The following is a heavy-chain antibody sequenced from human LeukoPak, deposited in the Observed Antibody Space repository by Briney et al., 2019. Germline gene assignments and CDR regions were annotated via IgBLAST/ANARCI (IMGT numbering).Heavy chain of an antibody. V-gene: IGHV4-39*01. D-gene: IGHD3-22*01. J-gene: IGHJ4*02. CDR3: ARHAGSSGYPSSFDY. CDR1: GGSISSGSYY. CDR2: IHYGGST. Sequence: SETLSLTCTVSGGSISSGSYYWGWIRQPPGKGLEWIGTIHYGGSTYYNPSLKSRVTRSVDTSKNQFSLKLSSVTAADTAVYYCARHAGSSGYPSSFDYWGQGTLVTVSS.